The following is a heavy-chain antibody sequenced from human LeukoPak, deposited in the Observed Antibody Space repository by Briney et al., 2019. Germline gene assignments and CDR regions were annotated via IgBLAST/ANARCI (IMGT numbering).Heavy chain of an antibody. Sequence: GGSLRLSCAASGFTFSSYGMHWVRQAPGKGLEWVAFIRYDGSNKYYADSVKGRFTISRDNSKNTLYLQMNSLRAEDTAVYYCAKDEITMVRGVINVAFDIWGQGTMVTVSS. CDR3: AKDEITMVRGVINVAFDI. J-gene: IGHJ3*02. CDR1: GFTFSSYG. V-gene: IGHV3-30*02. CDR2: IRYDGSNK. D-gene: IGHD3-10*01.